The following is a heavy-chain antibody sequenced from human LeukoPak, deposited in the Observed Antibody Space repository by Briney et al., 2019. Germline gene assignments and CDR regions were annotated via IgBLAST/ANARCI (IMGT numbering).Heavy chain of an antibody. J-gene: IGHJ4*02. CDR1: GFTFSDYY. Sequence: PGGSLRLSCAASGFTFSDYYMSWIRQAPGKGLEWVSYISSSSSYTNYAGSVKGRFTISRDNAKNSLYLQMNSLRAEDTAVYYCARRAYSSSWYSDYWGQGTLVTVSS. CDR2: ISSSSSYT. D-gene: IGHD6-13*01. V-gene: IGHV3-11*06. CDR3: ARRAYSSSWYSDY.